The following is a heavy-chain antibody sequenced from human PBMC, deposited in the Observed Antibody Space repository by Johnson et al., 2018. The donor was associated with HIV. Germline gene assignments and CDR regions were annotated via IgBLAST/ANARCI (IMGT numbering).Heavy chain of an antibody. V-gene: IGHV3-30*04. CDR2: ISYDGSKK. J-gene: IGHJ3*02. CDR3: ASGEDYGGNYGAFDI. D-gene: IGHD4-23*01. Sequence: QVQLVESGGGLVQPGGSLRLSCAASGFTFSSFAMHWVRQAPGKGLEWMAFISYDGSKKYYADSVKGRFTISRDNSNNTLYLQMHSLRADDTAVYYCASGEDYGGNYGAFDIWGQGTMVTVSS. CDR1: GFTFSSFA.